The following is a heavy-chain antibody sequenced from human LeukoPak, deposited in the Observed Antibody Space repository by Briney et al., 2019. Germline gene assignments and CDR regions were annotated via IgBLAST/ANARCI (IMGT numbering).Heavy chain of an antibody. Sequence: PGGSLRLSCVASGFTFTSYGMSWVRQTPGKELEWVSGISDSGDNTYYADSVTGRFTISRDNSKNTLYLQMNSLRAEDTAVYYCARPGDVLRFLEWLLYMDYWGQGTLVTVSS. CDR3: ARPGDVLRFLEWLLYMDY. CDR1: GFTFTSYG. D-gene: IGHD3-3*01. J-gene: IGHJ4*02. CDR2: ISDSGDNT. V-gene: IGHV3-23*01.